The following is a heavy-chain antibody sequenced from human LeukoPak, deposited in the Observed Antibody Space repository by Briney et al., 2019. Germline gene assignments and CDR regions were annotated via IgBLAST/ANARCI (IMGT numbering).Heavy chain of an antibody. V-gene: IGHV3-21*01. J-gene: IGHJ4*02. CDR1: GFTFSRYS. CDR2: ISSSSSYI. Sequence: SGGSLRLSCAASGFTFSRYSMNWVRQAPGKGLEWVSSISSSSSYIYYADSVKGRFTISRDNAKNSLYLQMNSLRAEDTAVYYCARGNTMSDGYWGQGTLVTVSS. D-gene: IGHD3-22*01. CDR3: ARGNTMSDGY.